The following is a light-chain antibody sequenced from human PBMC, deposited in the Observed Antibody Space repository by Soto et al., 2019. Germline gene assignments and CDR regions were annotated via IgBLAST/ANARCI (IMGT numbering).Light chain of an antibody. CDR3: QQSYSNPKT. CDR2: AAS. CDR1: QGISSY. V-gene: IGKV1-39*01. Sequence: DIQLTQSPSFLSASVGDRVTITCRASQGISSYLAWYQQKPGKAPKLLIYAASTLQSGVPSRFSGSGSGTDFTLTISSLQPEDFATYYCQQSYSNPKTFGQGTKVDIK. J-gene: IGKJ1*01.